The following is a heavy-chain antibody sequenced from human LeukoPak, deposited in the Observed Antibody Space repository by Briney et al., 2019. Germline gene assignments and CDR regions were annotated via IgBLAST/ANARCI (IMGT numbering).Heavy chain of an antibody. Sequence: SETLSLTCTVSSASITSYYWSWIRQPPGERLEWIAYIYYSGNTNYNPSLRSRVTISVDTSKNQFSLRLSSVTAADTAVYYCATGDSGSYHDYWGQGTLVTVSS. CDR3: ATGDSGSYHDY. CDR1: SASITSYY. V-gene: IGHV4-59*01. D-gene: IGHD3-10*01. CDR2: IYYSGNT. J-gene: IGHJ4*02.